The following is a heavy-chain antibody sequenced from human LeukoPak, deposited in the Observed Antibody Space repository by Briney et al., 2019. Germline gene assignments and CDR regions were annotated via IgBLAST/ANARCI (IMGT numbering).Heavy chain of an antibody. CDR2: ISSSSTTI. D-gene: IGHD4-17*01. CDR3: SRDNYGDYVAVFDY. J-gene: IGHJ4*02. Sequence: GGSLRLSCAASGFTFTSYSMNWVRQAPGKGLEWVSYISSSSTTIYYADSVKGRFTISRDSVKNSLYLQMNSLRDEDTAVYYCSRDNYGDYVAVFDYWGQGTLVTVSS. V-gene: IGHV3-48*02. CDR1: GFTFTSYS.